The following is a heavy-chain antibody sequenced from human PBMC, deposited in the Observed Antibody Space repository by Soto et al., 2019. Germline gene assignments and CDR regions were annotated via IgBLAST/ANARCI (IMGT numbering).Heavy chain of an antibody. Sequence: QVQLQESGPGLVKPSQTLSLTCTVSGESISSGGYYWSWIRQYPGKGLEWIGYIYDIGSAYYNPSLKSRVSISMDTSKNQFAMRLSSVTAADTAVYYCARASSSSSAIDYWGQGTLITVSS. J-gene: IGHJ4*02. V-gene: IGHV4-31*03. CDR2: IYDIGSA. CDR1: GESISSGGYY. D-gene: IGHD6-6*01. CDR3: ARASSSSSAIDY.